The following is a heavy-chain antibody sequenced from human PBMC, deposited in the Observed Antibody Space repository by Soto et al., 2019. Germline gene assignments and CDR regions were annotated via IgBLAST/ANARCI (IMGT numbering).Heavy chain of an antibody. D-gene: IGHD3-3*01. CDR2: IYYSGST. J-gene: IGHJ5*02. CDR1: GGSISSGGYY. Sequence: QVQLQESGPGLVKPSQTLSLTCTVSGGSISSGGYYWSWIRQHPGKGLEWIGYIYYSGSTYYNPSLKSLVTISVDTSKNQFSLKLSSVTAADTAVYYCARGRGWSGYSGTNWFDPWGQGTLVTVSS. V-gene: IGHV4-31*01. CDR3: ARGRGWSGYSGTNWFDP.